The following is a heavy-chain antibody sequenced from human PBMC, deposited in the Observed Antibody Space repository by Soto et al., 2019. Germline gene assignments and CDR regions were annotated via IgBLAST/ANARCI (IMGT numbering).Heavy chain of an antibody. Sequence: NPSETLSLTCAVYGGSFSGYYWSWIRQPPGKGLEWIGEINHSGSTNYNPSLKSRVTISVDTSKNQFSLKLSSVTAADTAVYYCASSGYSRGPRIETVMDVWGQGTTVTVSS. CDR3: ASSGYSRGPRIETVMDV. CDR1: GGSFSGYY. D-gene: IGHD2-15*01. J-gene: IGHJ6*02. V-gene: IGHV4-34*01. CDR2: INHSGST.